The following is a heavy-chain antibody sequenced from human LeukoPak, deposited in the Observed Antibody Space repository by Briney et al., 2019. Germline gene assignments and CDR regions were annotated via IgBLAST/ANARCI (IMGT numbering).Heavy chain of an antibody. D-gene: IGHD1-7*01. J-gene: IGHJ3*02. CDR2: INPSGGST. CDR3: ARDLPGKLELRGGAFDI. V-gene: IGHV1-46*01. CDR1: GYTFTSYY. Sequence: GASVKVSCKASGYTFTSYYMHWVRQAPGQGLEWMGIINPSGGSTSYAQKFQGRVTMTRDTSTSTVYMELSSLRSEDTAVYYCARDLPGKLELRGGAFDIWGQGTMVTVSS.